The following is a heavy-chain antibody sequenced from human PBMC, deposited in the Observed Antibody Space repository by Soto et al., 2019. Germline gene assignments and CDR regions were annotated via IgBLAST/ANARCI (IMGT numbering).Heavy chain of an antibody. CDR2: IWYDGSNK. D-gene: IGHD6-19*01. Sequence: QVQLVESGGGVVQPGRSLRLSCAASGFTFSSYGMHWVRQAPGKGLEWVAIIWYDGSNKYYADSVKGRFTISRDNSKNTLYLQMTSLRAEDTAVYYCARVTDSSGWYWAFDIWGQGTMVTVSS. J-gene: IGHJ3*02. CDR1: GFTFSSYG. CDR3: ARVTDSSGWYWAFDI. V-gene: IGHV3-33*01.